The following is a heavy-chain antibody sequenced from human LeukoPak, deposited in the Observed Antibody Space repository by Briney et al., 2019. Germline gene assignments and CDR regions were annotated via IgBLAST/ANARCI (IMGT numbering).Heavy chain of an antibody. D-gene: IGHD5-24*01. J-gene: IGHJ6*02. CDR1: RATFSTYA. CDR2: ISPIFGIA. CDR3: ACTPAPLRDGYNLWWVEKFCSFGRDV. Sequence: APVKPSCKASRATFSTYAISWVRQAPGHGLEGRGRISPIFGIANYAQKFQGRVTITADKSTSTPYMELSSLRSEDTAVYYGACTPAPLRDGYNLWWVEKFCSFGRDVWGQGTTVTVSS. V-gene: IGHV1-69*04.